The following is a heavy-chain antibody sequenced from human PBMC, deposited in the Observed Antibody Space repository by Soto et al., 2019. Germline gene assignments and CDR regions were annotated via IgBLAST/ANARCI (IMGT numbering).Heavy chain of an antibody. CDR3: ERDRNGGWFHMDV. CDR1: GFPFWHYG. J-gene: IGHJ6*02. Sequence: QVQLVESGGGVVQPGRSLRLYCVGSGFPFWHYGMHWVRQAPGKGLEWVAVIWSDGNKESYADSVKGRFAISRDNSKDTLYLEMNSLSVENTTVSFCERDRNGGWFHMDVWGQGTTVSVSS. V-gene: IGHV3-33*01. D-gene: IGHD6-19*01. CDR2: IWSDGNKE.